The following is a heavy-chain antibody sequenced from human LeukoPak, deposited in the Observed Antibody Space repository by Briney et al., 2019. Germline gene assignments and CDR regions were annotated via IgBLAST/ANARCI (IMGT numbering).Heavy chain of an antibody. CDR1: GGSFSGYY. CDR3: ARRGVKRWLQLVNFFPNWFDP. Sequence: SETLSLTCAVYGGSFSGYYWSWIRQPPGKGLEWIGEINHSGSTNYNPSLKSRVTISVDTSKNQFSLKLSSVTAADTAVYYCARRGVKRWLQLVNFFPNWFDPWGQGTLVTVSS. CDR2: INHSGST. V-gene: IGHV4-34*01. J-gene: IGHJ5*02. D-gene: IGHD5-24*01.